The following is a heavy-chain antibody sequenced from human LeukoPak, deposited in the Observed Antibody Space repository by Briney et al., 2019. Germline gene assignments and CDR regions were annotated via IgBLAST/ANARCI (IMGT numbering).Heavy chain of an antibody. V-gene: IGHV3-64*02. D-gene: IGHD3-22*01. CDR2: ISKNGGDT. J-gene: IGHJ4*02. CDR1: GFTLSSYS. Sequence: TGGSLRLSCAASGFTLSSYSMHWVRQAPGKGLEYVSAISKNGGDTYYADSVKGRFTISRDNSKNTLYLQMNSLRAEDTAVYYCAKDDYYDTSGYRDWGQGTLVTVSS. CDR3: AKDDYYDTSGYRD.